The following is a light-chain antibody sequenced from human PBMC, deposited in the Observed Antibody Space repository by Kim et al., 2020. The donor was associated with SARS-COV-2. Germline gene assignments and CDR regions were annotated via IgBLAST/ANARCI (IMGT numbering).Light chain of an antibody. CDR1: QSVLYSSNNKNY. CDR3: QQYYSIPRT. CDR2: WAS. V-gene: IGKV4-1*01. J-gene: IGKJ1*01. Sequence: DIVMTQSPDSLAVSLGERATINCKSSQSVLYSSNNKNYLAWYQQKPGQPPKLLIYWASTRESGVPDRFSGSGSGTDFTLTISSLQAEDVAVYYCQQYYSIPRTFGQGTKVDIK.